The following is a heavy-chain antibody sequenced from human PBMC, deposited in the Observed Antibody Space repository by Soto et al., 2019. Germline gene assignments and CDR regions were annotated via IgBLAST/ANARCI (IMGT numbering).Heavy chain of an antibody. Sequence: QVQLVESGGGVVQPGRSLRLSCAASGFTFNNYAMHWVRQAPGKGLEWVAVISYDGSNKYYADSAKGRFTISRDNSKNTLYLQMNSLRAEDTAVYYCARDGVDIVATIQLDYWGQGTLVTVSS. J-gene: IGHJ4*02. V-gene: IGHV3-30-3*01. D-gene: IGHD5-12*01. CDR2: ISYDGSNK. CDR1: GFTFNNYA. CDR3: ARDGVDIVATIQLDY.